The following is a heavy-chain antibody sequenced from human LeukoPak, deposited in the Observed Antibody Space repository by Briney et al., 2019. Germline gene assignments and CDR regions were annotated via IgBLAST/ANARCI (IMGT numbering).Heavy chain of an antibody. Sequence: GGSLRLSCAASGFTFSSYGMHWVRQAPGKGLEWVALISYDGSNKYYADSVKGRFTISRDNSKNTLYLQMNSLRAEDTAVYYCAGDRGEDTIFGVVPYFDXXXXGXLXTVSS. CDR1: GFTFSSYG. V-gene: IGHV3-30*19. J-gene: IGHJ4*01. CDR3: AGDRGEDTIFGVVPYFDX. D-gene: IGHD3-3*01. CDR2: ISYDGSNK.